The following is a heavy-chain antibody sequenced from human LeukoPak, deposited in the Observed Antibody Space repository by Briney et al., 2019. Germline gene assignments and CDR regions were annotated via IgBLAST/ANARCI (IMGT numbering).Heavy chain of an antibody. D-gene: IGHD3-22*01. CDR1: GFTFSGYW. CDR2: IKQDGSEK. J-gene: IGHJ4*02. V-gene: IGHV3-7*01. CDR3: ALDYDTSGYSH. Sequence: GGSLRLSCAASGFTFSGYWMGWVRQAPRKGLEWVDNIKQDGSEKSYVESVKGRFTISRDNAKNSLYLQMNNLRAEDTAVYYCALDYDTSGYSHWGQGALVTVSS.